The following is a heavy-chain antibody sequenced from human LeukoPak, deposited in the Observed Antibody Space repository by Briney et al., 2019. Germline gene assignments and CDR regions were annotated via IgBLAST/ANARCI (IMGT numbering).Heavy chain of an antibody. V-gene: IGHV3-9*01. D-gene: IGHD1-26*01. J-gene: IGHJ6*02. CDR3: AKSPAYTGSHYGLDV. CDR2: ISWNSGSI. Sequence: GGSLRLSCAASGFTFDDYAMHWVRQAPGKGLEWVSGISWNSGSIGYADSVKGRFTISRDNAKNSLYLQMNSLRAEDTAVYYCAKSPAYTGSHYGLDVWGQGTTVTVSS. CDR1: GFTFDDYA.